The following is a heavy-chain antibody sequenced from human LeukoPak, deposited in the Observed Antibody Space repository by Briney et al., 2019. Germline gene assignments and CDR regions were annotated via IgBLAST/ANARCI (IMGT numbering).Heavy chain of an antibody. CDR3: ARRVPGRPNWFDP. CDR1: GGSISSYY. V-gene: IGHV4-59*08. D-gene: IGHD2-15*01. J-gene: IGHJ5*02. CDR2: IYYSGST. Sequence: SETLSLTCTVSGGSISSYYWSWIRQPPGKGLEWIGYIYYSGSTNYNPSLKSRVTISVDTSKNQFSLKLSSVTAADTAVYYCARRVPGRPNWFDPWGQGTLVTVSS.